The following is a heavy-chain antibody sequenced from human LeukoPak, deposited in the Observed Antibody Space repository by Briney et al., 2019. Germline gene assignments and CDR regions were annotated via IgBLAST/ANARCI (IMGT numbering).Heavy chain of an antibody. V-gene: IGHV1-8*01. D-gene: IGHD3-22*01. CDR3: ARSRLSVDSSGYYSSPGAFDI. CDR1: GYPFTSYN. Sequence: ASVKVSCKASGYPFTSYNVNWVRQATGQGLEWMGWMNTNSGNTGYSQNFQGRVTITAGESTSTAYMELSSLRSEDTAVYYCARSRLSVDSSGYYSSPGAFDIWGQGTMVTVSS. J-gene: IGHJ3*02. CDR2: MNTNSGNT.